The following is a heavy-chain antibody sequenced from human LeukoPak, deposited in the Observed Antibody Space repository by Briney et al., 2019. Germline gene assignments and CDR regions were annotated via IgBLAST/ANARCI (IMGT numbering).Heavy chain of an antibody. CDR3: ARGLLSA. CDR1: GGSFSGYY. Sequence: SETLSLTCAVYGGSFSGYYWSWIRQPPGKGLEWIGEINHSGSTNYNPSLKSRVTISVDTSKNQFSLKLSSVTAADTAVYYCARGLLSAGGQGTLVTVSS. V-gene: IGHV4-34*01. J-gene: IGHJ4*02. CDR2: INHSGST.